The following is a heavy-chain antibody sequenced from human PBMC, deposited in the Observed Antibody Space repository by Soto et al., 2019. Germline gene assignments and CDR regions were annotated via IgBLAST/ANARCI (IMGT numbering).Heavy chain of an antibody. CDR3: ARGPGGPDGPGDY. J-gene: IGHJ4*02. D-gene: IGHD2-15*01. CDR1: GYTFTSYG. V-gene: IGHV1-18*01. Sequence: ASVKVSCKTSGYTFTSYGISWVRQAPGQGLEWMGWITTDKGKTTYAQKFQGRVTMTTDTPTSTAYMELSSLRSEDTAVYYCARGPGGPDGPGDYWGQGTLVTVSS. CDR2: ITTDKGKT.